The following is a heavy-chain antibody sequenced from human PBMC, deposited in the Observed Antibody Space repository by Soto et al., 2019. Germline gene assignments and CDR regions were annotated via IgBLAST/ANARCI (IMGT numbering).Heavy chain of an antibody. J-gene: IGHJ4*02. V-gene: IGHV1-24*01. CDR1: GYTLTDLS. D-gene: IGHD6-19*01. Sequence: ASVTVSCKVSGYTLTDLSMHWVRQAPGKGLEWMGGFDPEDGETIYAQKFQGRVTMTEDTSTDTAYMELSSLRSEDTAVYYCATAEAVAGPNFDYWGQGTLVTVSS. CDR2: FDPEDGET. CDR3: ATAEAVAGPNFDY.